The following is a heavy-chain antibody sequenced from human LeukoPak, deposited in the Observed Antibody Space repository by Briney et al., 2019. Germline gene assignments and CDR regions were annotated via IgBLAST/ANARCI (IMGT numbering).Heavy chain of an antibody. D-gene: IGHD2-2*01. CDR2: IPNDRRNN. J-gene: IGHJ4*02. CDR3: ASPTHCSSTSCLPDY. CDR1: GFTFSSYG. Sequence: PGGSLRLSCAASGFTFSSYGMHWVRQAPGKGLEWVAVIPNDRRNNYYADSVKGRFTISRDNSKNTLYLQMNSLRAEDTAVYYCASPTHCSSTSCLPDYWGQGTLVTVSS. V-gene: IGHV3-30*03.